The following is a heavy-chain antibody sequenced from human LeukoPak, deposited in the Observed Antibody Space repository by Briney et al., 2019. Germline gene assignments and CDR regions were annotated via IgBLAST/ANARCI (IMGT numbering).Heavy chain of an antibody. CDR3: ARDSSGWDVDC. CDR2: ISTSGRTI. J-gene: IGHJ4*02. D-gene: IGHD6-19*01. Sequence: PGGSLRLSCAASGFTFSNYEMNWVRQAPGKGLEWVSYISTSGRTIYYADSVKGRFTISRDNAKNSLYLQMNSLRAEDTAVYFCARDSSGWDVDCWGQGTQVIVSS. CDR1: GFTFSNYE. V-gene: IGHV3-48*03.